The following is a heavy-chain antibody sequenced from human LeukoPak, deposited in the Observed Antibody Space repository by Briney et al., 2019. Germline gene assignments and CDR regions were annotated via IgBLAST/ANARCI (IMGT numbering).Heavy chain of an antibody. J-gene: IGHJ4*02. V-gene: IGHV3-30*18. CDR1: GFTFSSHG. CDR3: AKSHSVVRRGYFDY. CDR2: ISYDGSEK. D-gene: IGHD2-2*01. Sequence: GTSLRLSCAASGFTFSSHGMHWVRQAPGKGPEWGAGISYDGSEKYYADSVKGRFTISRDNSKDTLYVQMNSLRAEDAAVYYCAKSHSVVRRGYFDYWGQGALVTVSS.